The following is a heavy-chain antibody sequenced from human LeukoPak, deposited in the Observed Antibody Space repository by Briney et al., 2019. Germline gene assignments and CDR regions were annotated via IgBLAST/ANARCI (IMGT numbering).Heavy chain of an antibody. V-gene: IGHV4-34*01. Sequence: SETLSLTCAVYGGSFSGYYWSWIRQPPGKGLKWIGEINHSGSTNYNPSLKSRVTISVDTSKNQFSLKLSSVTAADTAVHYCARQWFGELVSHYMDVWGKGTTVTISS. D-gene: IGHD3-10*01. CDR3: ARQWFGELVSHYMDV. CDR1: GGSFSGYY. J-gene: IGHJ6*03. CDR2: INHSGST.